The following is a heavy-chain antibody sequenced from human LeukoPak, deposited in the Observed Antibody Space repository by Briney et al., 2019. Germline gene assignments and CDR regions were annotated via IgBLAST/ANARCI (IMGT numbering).Heavy chain of an antibody. CDR3: ARDHCTDGGCYESLYFGMDV. Sequence: EASVKLSCKASGYTFTANYMHWVRQAPGQGLEWMGWINPKNGGVEYAQKYQGRVTMTRDTSISTAYMELSSLRSDDTATYFCARDHCTDGGCYESLYFGMDVWGQGTTVTVS. CDR2: INPKNGGV. J-gene: IGHJ6*02. V-gene: IGHV1-2*02. CDR1: GYTFTANY. D-gene: IGHD2-21*02.